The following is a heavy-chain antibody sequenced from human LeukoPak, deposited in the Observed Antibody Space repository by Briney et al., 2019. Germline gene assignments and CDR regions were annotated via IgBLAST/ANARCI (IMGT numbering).Heavy chain of an antibody. CDR2: IGAGGSKT. CDR3: AKGIKGSYCNGDCYLTYYYYGLDV. D-gene: IGHD2-21*02. Sequence: GGSLRLSCAASGFTFSSFAMSWVRQAPEKGLEWVSIIGAGGSKTYYADSVKGRFTISRDNSKNTLYLQMNSLRAEDTAVYYCAKGIKGSYCNGDCYLTYYYYGLDVWGQGTTVTVSS. CDR1: GFTFSSFA. V-gene: IGHV3-23*01. J-gene: IGHJ6*02.